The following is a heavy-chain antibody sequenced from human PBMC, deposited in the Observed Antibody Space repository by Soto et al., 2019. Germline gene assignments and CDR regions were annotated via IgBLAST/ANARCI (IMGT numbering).Heavy chain of an antibody. Sequence: GGSLRLSCAASGFTFSNAWMSWVRQAPGKGLEWVGRIKSKTDGGTTDYAAPVKGRFTISRDDSKNTLYLQMNSLKTEDTAVYYCTTDLHHPIVVVPAAFDYWGQGTLVTAPQ. V-gene: IGHV3-15*01. D-gene: IGHD2-2*01. J-gene: IGHJ4*02. CDR1: GFTFSNAW. CDR2: IKSKTDGGTT. CDR3: TTDLHHPIVVVPAAFDY.